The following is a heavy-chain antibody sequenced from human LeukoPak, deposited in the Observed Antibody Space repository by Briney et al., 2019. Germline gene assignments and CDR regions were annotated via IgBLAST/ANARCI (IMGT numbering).Heavy chain of an antibody. CDR2: IKPNSGDT. CDR1: GFTLTDY. V-gene: IGHV1-2*02. J-gene: IGHJ6*03. D-gene: IGHD2-2*01. CDR3: ARADSVPAGDYHYWYMDV. Sequence: ASVKVSCKASGFTLTDYIHWVRQDPRQGLQWMGWIKPNSGDTDYAQKFQGRVTMTRATSISKVYMELSSLTSDDTAVYYCARADSVPAGDYHYWYMDVWGKGTTVTVSS.